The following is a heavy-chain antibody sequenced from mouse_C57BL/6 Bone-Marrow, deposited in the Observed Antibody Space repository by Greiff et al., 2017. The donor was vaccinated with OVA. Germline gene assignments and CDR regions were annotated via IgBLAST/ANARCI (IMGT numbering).Heavy chain of an antibody. V-gene: IGHV1-52*01. CDR3: ARGGDYDEGAWFAY. J-gene: IGHJ3*01. CDR2: IDPSDSET. CDR1: GYTFTSYW. D-gene: IGHD2-4*01. Sequence: VKLQQPGAELVRPGSSVKLSCKASGYTFTSYWMHWVKQRPIQGLEWIGNIDPSDSETHYNQKFKDKATLTVDKSSSTAYMQLSSLTSEDSAVYYCARGGDYDEGAWFAYWGQGTLVTVSA.